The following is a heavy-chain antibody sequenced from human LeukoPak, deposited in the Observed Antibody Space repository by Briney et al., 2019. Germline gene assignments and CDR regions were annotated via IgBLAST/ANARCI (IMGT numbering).Heavy chain of an antibody. CDR2: IKHDGSEK. J-gene: IGHJ4*02. V-gene: IGHV3-7*01. CDR3: AKDRWELSYFDY. CDR1: GFDFSLYW. D-gene: IGHD1-26*01. Sequence: GGSLRLSCAASGFDFSLYWMTWVRQAPGKGLEWVANIKHDGSEKFYVDSVKGRFTISRDNAKKSLYLQMDSLRAEDTAVYYCAKDRWELSYFDYWGQGTLVTVSS.